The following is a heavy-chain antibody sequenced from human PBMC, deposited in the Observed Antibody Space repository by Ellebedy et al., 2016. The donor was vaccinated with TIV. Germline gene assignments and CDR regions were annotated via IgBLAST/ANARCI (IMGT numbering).Heavy chain of an antibody. D-gene: IGHD4-17*01. J-gene: IGHJ5*02. Sequence: AASVKVSCQASVGTFSSYAISWVRQAPGQGLEWMGRIIPILGIANYAQKLQGRVTMTTDTSTSTAYMELRSLRSDDTAVYYCARDRGDGDYDNWFDPWGQGTLVTVSS. V-gene: IGHV1-69*04. CDR3: ARDRGDGDYDNWFDP. CDR1: VGTFSSYA. CDR2: IIPILGIA.